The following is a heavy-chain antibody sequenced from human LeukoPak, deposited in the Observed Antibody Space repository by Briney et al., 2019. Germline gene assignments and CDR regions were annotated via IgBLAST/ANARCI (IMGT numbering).Heavy chain of an antibody. J-gene: IGHJ4*02. V-gene: IGHV4-4*07. D-gene: IGHD6-19*01. Sequence: SETLSLTCTVSGGSMSTYYWSWTRQPAGKGLEWIGRIYPTGHTHYNPSLKSRVTMSVDTSKNEFSLKMTSLTAADTAVYYCARITDPDYRSGWSGADYWGRGTQVTVSA. CDR3: ARITDPDYRSGWSGADY. CDR1: GGSMSTYY. CDR2: IYPTGHT.